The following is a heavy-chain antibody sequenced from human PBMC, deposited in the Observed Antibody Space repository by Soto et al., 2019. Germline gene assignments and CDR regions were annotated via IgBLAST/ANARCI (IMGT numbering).Heavy chain of an antibody. V-gene: IGHV1-8*01. D-gene: IGHD3-16*01. Sequence: QVQLVQSGAEVKKPGASMKVSCKASGYTFTSYDINWVRQATGQGLEWMGWINPNSGNTGYAQKFQGRVTMTRNTSISTAYMELSSLRSEDTAVYYCARGFIRLGEFAYWGQGTLVTVSS. J-gene: IGHJ4*02. CDR2: INPNSGNT. CDR3: ARGFIRLGEFAY. CDR1: GYTFTSYD.